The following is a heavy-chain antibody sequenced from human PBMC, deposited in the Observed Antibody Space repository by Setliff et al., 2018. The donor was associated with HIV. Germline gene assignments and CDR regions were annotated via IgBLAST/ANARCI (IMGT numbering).Heavy chain of an antibody. CDR1: GFTFSSYS. CDR3: AREWNGGYDY. Sequence: LRLSCAASGFTFSSYSMNWVRQAPGKGLEWVSFISRTSSYIYYADSLKGRFTISRDNAKNSLYLQMNSLRAEDTAVYYCAREWNGGYDYWGQGTLVTVSS. J-gene: IGHJ4*02. CDR2: ISRTSSYI. D-gene: IGHD2-8*01. V-gene: IGHV3-21*01.